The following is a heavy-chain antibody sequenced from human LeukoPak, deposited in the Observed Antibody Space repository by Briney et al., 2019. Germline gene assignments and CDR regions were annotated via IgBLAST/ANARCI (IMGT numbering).Heavy chain of an antibody. J-gene: IGHJ4*02. CDR3: ARDGGIYCSSTSCYFGLAGDYFDY. V-gene: IGHV4-38-2*02. CDR1: GYSISSGYY. CDR2: IYHSGST. Sequence: SETLSLTCTVSGYSISSGYYWGWIRQPPGKGLEWIGSIYHSGSTYHNPSLKSRVAISVDTSKNHFSLKLSSVTAADTAVYYCARDGGIYCSSTSCYFGLAGDYFDYWGQGTLVTVSS. D-gene: IGHD2-2*01.